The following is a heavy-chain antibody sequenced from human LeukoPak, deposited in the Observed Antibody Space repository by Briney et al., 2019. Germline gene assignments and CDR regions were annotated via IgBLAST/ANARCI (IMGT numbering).Heavy chain of an antibody. J-gene: IGHJ5*02. CDR3: ARDPKRGWLRGWFDP. CDR2: IYSGGST. D-gene: IGHD6-19*01. Sequence: PGGSLRLSCAASGFTVSSDYMSWVRQAPGKGLEWVSVIYSGGSTYYADSVKGRFTISRDKSKNTVYLQMNSLRFEDTAVYYCARDPKRGWLRGWFDPWGQGTLVTVSS. V-gene: IGHV3-53*05. CDR1: GFTVSSDY.